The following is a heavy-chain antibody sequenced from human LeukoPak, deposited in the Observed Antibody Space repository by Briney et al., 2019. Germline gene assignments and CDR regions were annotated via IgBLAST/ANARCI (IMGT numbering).Heavy chain of an antibody. CDR3: ARGGDGYNFAFDI. J-gene: IGHJ3*02. CDR1: GGSIGSSSYY. D-gene: IGHD5-24*01. CDR2: IYYSGST. Sequence: PSETLSLTCTVSGGSIGSSSYYWGWIRQPPGKGLEWIGSIYYSGSTYYNPSLKSRVTISVDTSKNQFSLKLSSVTAADTTVYYCARGGDGYNFAFDIWGQGTMVTVSS. V-gene: IGHV4-39*07.